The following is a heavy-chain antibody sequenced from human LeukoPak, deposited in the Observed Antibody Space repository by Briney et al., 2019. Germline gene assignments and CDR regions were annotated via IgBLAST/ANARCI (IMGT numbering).Heavy chain of an antibody. J-gene: IGHJ3*02. CDR1: GFTFSDYW. D-gene: IGHD5-24*01. V-gene: IGHV3-30-3*01. CDR2: ISYDGSNK. Sequence: GGSLRLSCAASGFTFSDYWIHWVRQAPGKGLEWVAVISYDGSNKYYADSVKGRFTISRDNSKNTLYLQMNSLRAEDTAVYYCARDLGEMATIFYAFDIWGQGTMVTVSS. CDR3: ARDLGEMATIFYAFDI.